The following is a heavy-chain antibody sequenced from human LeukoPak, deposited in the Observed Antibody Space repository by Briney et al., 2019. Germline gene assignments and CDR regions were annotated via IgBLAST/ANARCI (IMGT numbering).Heavy chain of an antibody. J-gene: IGHJ5*02. CDR3: ARAAGPYSSGWFQYNWFDP. CDR1: GGSISSSSYY. V-gene: IGHV4-39*07. D-gene: IGHD6-19*01. CDR2: IYYSGST. Sequence: SETLSLTCTVSGGSISSSSYYWGWIRQPPGKGLEWIGSIYYSGSTYYNPSLKSRVTISVDTSKNQFSLKLSSVTAADTAVYYCARAAGPYSSGWFQYNWFDPWGQGTLVTVSS.